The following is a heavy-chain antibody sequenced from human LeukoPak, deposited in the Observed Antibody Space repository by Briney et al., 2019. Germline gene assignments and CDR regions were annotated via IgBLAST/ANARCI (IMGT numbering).Heavy chain of an antibody. CDR1: GYTFTDHY. CDR3: ASGGADFNY. V-gene: IGHV1-2*02. CDR2: VIPNSGGT. J-gene: IGHJ4*02. D-gene: IGHD2-21*01. Sequence: ASVKVSCKASGYTFTDHYMHLVRQARGQGLEWMGWVIPNSGGTHYAQNFQGRVTMTRDTSISTAYMELSRLTSDDTAVYYCASGGADFNYWGQGALVTVSS.